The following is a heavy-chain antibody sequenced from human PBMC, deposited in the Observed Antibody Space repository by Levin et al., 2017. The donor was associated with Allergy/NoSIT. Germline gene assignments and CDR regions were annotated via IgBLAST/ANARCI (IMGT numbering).Heavy chain of an antibody. V-gene: IGHV5-51*01. Sequence: GESLKISCMASGYTFIDYWIGWVRQMPGKGPEWMGIFGPYNSDTRYSPSFEGQVTISVDKSISTAYLQWSSLKASDIAMYYCVRLESSADYYVFHWGQGTLVTVSS. CDR1: GYTFIDYW. CDR3: VRLESSADYYVFH. CDR2: FGPYNSDT. J-gene: IGHJ4*02. D-gene: IGHD3-22*01.